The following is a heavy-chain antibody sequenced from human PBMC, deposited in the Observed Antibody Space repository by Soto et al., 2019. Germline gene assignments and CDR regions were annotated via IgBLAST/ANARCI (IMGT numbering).Heavy chain of an antibody. CDR3: ATFTVVTPGGAFDI. J-gene: IGHJ3*02. D-gene: IGHD2-15*01. CDR1: GFTFSSYE. Sequence: GGSLRLSCAASGFTFSSYEMNWVRQAPGKGLEWVSYISSSGSTIYYADSVKGRFTISRDNAKNSLYLQMNSLRAEDTAVYYCATFTVVTPGGAFDIWGQGTMVTVS. V-gene: IGHV3-48*03. CDR2: ISSSGSTI.